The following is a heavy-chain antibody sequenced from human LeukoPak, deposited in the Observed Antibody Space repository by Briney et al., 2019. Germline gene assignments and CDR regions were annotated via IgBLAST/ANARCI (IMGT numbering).Heavy chain of an antibody. J-gene: IGHJ4*02. V-gene: IGHV3-30*04. CDR2: ISDDGSNK. Sequence: GGSLRLSCAASGFTFSSYAMHWVRQAPGKGLEWVAVISDDGSNKYYADSVKGRFTISRDISKNTLYLQMNSLRAEDTAVYYCAKGGERGTFYFDYWGQGTLVTVSS. CDR1: GFTFSSYA. CDR3: AKGGERGTFYFDY. D-gene: IGHD1-1*01.